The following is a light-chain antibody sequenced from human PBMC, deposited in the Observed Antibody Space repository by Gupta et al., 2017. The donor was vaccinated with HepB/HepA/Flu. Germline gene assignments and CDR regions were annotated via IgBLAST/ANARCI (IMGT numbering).Light chain of an antibody. CDR3: QQRSDWPRT. CDR1: QSISYY. J-gene: IGKJ1*01. Sequence: EIXXTXXPXTXSXXPGERATLSCRASQSISYYVAWYKQKPGQAPRLLIYDASRRATGIPARFSGSGSGTDFTLIINSLEPEDFAVYYCQQRSDWPRTFGQGTKMEI. CDR2: DAS. V-gene: IGKV3-11*01.